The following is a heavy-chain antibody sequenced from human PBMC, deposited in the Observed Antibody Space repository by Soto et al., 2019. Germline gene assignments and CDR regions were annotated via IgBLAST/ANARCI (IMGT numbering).Heavy chain of an antibody. Sequence: QVQLQESGPGLVKPSETLSLTCTVSGGSIGSYYWSWIRQPPGKELGWIGYIYSTGTTIYNPSLKSRVTISLDTSKNQFSLKLSSVTTADTAVYYCARGCGSHGGSFDYWGQGTLVSVSS. CDR1: GGSIGSYY. CDR2: IYSTGTT. J-gene: IGHJ4*02. CDR3: ARGCGSHGGSFDY. D-gene: IGHD1-26*01. V-gene: IGHV4-59*01.